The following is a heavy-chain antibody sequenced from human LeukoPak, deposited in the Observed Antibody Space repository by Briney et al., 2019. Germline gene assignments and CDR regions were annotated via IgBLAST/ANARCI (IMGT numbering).Heavy chain of an antibody. CDR3: ARDTYYYGSGSYGLDY. V-gene: IGHV4-4*07. CDR2: IYTSGSA. CDR1: GGSISSYY. Sequence: PSETLSLTCTVSGGSISSYYWSWIRQPAGKGLEWIGRIYTSGSANYNPSLKSRVTMSVDTSKNQFSLKLSSVTAADTAVYYCARDTYYYGSGSYGLDYWGQGTLVTVSS. J-gene: IGHJ4*02. D-gene: IGHD3-10*01.